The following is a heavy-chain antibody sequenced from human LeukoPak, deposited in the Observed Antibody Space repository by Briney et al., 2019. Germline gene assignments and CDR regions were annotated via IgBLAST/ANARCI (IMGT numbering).Heavy chain of an antibody. D-gene: IGHD6-13*01. V-gene: IGHV1-69*05. CDR2: IIPIFGTA. CDR3: AREGEQQSDA. J-gene: IGHJ5*02. CDR1: GGTFSTYP. Sequence: ASVKVSCKASGGTFSTYPISWVRQAPGQGLEWMGGIIPIFGTANYAQKFLGRVTITTDESTSTAYMELSSLRSDDTAVYYCAREGEQQSDAWGQGTLVTVSS.